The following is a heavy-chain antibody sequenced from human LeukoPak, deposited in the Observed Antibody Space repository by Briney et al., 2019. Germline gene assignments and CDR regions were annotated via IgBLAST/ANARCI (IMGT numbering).Heavy chain of an antibody. V-gene: IGHV3-74*01. D-gene: IGHD6-19*01. CDR3: ARISLSGWVNDH. J-gene: IGHJ4*02. CDR1: GFTFSSHW. Sequence: GGPLRLSCAASGFTFSSHWMHWVRQAPGKGLVWVTRISSDGRSTSYADSVKGRFTISRDNAKNTLYLQMSSLRAEDTAMYYCARISLSGWVNDHWGQGTLVTVSS. CDR2: ISSDGRST.